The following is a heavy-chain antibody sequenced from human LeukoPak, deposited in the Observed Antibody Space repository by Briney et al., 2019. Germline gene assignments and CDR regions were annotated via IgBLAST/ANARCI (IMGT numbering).Heavy chain of an antibody. CDR1: GYTFTNFY. Sequence: GASVKVSCKASGYTFTNFYMHWVRQAPGQGLEWMGLIHPNDGDTKYAQEFQDRVTMTRDTSTSTVYMELSSLRSEDTAVYYCATYTQSGAQGVSDYRGQGTLVTVSS. D-gene: IGHD3-10*01. V-gene: IGHV1-46*01. CDR2: IHPNDGDT. J-gene: IGHJ4*02. CDR3: ATYTQSGAQGVSDY.